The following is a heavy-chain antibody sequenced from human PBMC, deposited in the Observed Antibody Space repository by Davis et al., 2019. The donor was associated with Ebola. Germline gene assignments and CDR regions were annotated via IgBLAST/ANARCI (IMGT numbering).Heavy chain of an antibody. D-gene: IGHD5-24*01. V-gene: IGHV3-48*02. CDR3: AKDAEDGSGNWFFDF. CDR2: ISSGGHDT. Sequence: PGGSLRLSCGASGFTFSRHSMTWVRQAPGKGLEWIAFISSGGHDTYYADSVRGRFTISRDNAKNLLYLQLNSLRDEDTALYYCAKDAEDGSGNWFFDFRGRGALVTVSS. J-gene: IGHJ2*01. CDR1: GFTFSRHS.